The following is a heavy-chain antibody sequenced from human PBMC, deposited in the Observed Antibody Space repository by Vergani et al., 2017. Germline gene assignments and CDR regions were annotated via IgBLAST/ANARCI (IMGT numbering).Heavy chain of an antibody. V-gene: IGHV3-23*01. J-gene: IGHJ2*01. Sequence: EVQLLESGGGLVQPGGSLRLSCAASGFTFSSYAMSWVRQAPGKGLEWVSAISGSGGSTYYADSVEGRFTISRDNSKNTLDLQMNSLRAEDTAVYYCAKDLTXYDFWSGHYSPYWYFDLWGRGTLVTVSS. CDR1: GFTFSSYA. CDR2: ISGSGGST. CDR3: AKDLTXYDFWSGHYSPYWYFDL. D-gene: IGHD3-3*01.